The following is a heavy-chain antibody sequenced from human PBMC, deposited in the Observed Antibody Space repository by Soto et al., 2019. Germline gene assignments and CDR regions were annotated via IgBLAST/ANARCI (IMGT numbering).Heavy chain of an antibody. J-gene: IGHJ4*02. Sequence: PSETLSLTCTVSGGSVSSGSYYWSWIRQPPGKGLEWIGYIYYSGSTNYNPSLKSRVTISVDTSKNQFSLKLSSVTAADTAVYYCARDQWELPCDYWGQGTLVTV. CDR3: ARDQWELPCDY. D-gene: IGHD1-26*01. CDR1: GGSVSSGSYY. V-gene: IGHV4-61*01. CDR2: IYYSGST.